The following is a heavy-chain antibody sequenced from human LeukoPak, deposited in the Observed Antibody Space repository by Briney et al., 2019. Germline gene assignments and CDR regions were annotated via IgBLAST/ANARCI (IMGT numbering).Heavy chain of an antibody. CDR2: IKLDGSEK. V-gene: IGHV3-7*01. Sequence: SGGSLRPSCAASGFTFSSYWMSWVRQAPGKGLEWVANIKLDGSEKYYVDSVKGRFTISRDNAKNSLYLQMNSLRAEDTAVYYCGRGRVRYYFDYWGQGTLVTVS. D-gene: IGHD3-10*01. J-gene: IGHJ4*02. CDR1: GFTFSSYW. CDR3: GRGRVRYYFDY.